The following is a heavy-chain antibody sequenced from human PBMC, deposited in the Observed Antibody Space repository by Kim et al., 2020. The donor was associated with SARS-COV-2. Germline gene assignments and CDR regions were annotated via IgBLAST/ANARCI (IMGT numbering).Heavy chain of an antibody. CDR3: ARVRTSYYGSGSYYKSNDAFDI. V-gene: IGHV4-61*01. J-gene: IGHJ3*02. CDR1: GGSVSSGSYY. CDR2: IYYSGST. Sequence: SETLSLTCTVSGGSVSSGSYYWSWIRQPPGKGLEWIGYIYYSGSTNYNPSLKSRVTISVDTSKNQFSLKLSSVTAADTAVYYCARVRTSYYGSGSYYKSNDAFDIWGQGTMVTVSS. D-gene: IGHD3-10*01.